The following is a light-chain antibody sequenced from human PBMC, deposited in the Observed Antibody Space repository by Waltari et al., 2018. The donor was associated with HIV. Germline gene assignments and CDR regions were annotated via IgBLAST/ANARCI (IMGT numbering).Light chain of an antibody. CDR2: DVS. CDR1: SSDVGGYNY. J-gene: IGLJ3*02. Sequence: QSALTQPASVSGSPGQSITISCTGTSSDVGGYNYVSWYKQHPGKAPKLMIYDVSNRPSGVSNRFSGSKSGNTASLTISGLQAEDEADYYCSSYTSSSTFWVFGGGTKLTVL. CDR3: SSYTSSSTFWV. V-gene: IGLV2-14*03.